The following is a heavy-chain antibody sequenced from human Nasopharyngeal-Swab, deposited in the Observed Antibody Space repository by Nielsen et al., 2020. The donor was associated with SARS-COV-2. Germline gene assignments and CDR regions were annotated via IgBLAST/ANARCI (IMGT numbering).Heavy chain of an antibody. D-gene: IGHD3-10*01. V-gene: IGHV4-39*01. CDR3: ARCITVIQGGPYYYYFGMDV. J-gene: IGHJ6*02. Sequence: VRQMPGKGLEWIGSIYYSGSTYYNPSLKSRVTISVDTSKNQFSLKLSSVTAADTAVYYCARCITVIQGGPYYYYFGMDVWGQGTMVTVSS. CDR2: IYYSGST.